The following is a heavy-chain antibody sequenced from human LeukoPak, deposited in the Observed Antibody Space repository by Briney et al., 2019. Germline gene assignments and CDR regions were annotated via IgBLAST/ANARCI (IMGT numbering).Heavy chain of an antibody. V-gene: IGHV4-59*08. CDR3: ARSIWFGQPYWFDP. Sequence: PSETLSLTCTVSGGSISSYYWSWLRQPPGKGLEWIGYIYYSGSINYNPSLKSRVTISVDTSKNQFSLKLSSVAAADTAVYYCARSIWFGQPYWFDPWGQGTLVTVSS. D-gene: IGHD3-10*01. CDR1: GGSISSYY. J-gene: IGHJ5*02. CDR2: IYYSGSI.